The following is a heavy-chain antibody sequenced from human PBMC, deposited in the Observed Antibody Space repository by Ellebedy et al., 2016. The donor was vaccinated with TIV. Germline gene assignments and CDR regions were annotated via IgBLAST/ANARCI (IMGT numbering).Heavy chain of an antibody. CDR3: ARVRRGSVPDF. D-gene: IGHD5-12*01. V-gene: IGHV1-2*02. CDR2: INPDSGDT. Sequence: ASVKVSCKASGYTFIAHYMHWVRQAPGQGLEWMGWINPDSGDTSFAQKFQGRVTLTRDTSLNKVYMDMSGLTSDDTAVYYCARVRRGSVPDFWGQGTLVTVSS. J-gene: IGHJ4*02. CDR1: GYTFIAHY.